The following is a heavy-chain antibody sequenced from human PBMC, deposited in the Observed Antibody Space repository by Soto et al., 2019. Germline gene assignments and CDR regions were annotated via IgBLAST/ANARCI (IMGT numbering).Heavy chain of an antibody. Sequence: SETLSLTCTVSGGSISSSSYYWGWIRQPPGKGLEWIGSIYYSGSTYYNPSLKSRVTISVDTSKNQFSLKLSSVTAADTAVYYCARHASGTTIYYYGMDVWGQGTTVTVSS. CDR3: ARHASGTTIYYYGMDV. D-gene: IGHD1-7*01. V-gene: IGHV4-39*01. J-gene: IGHJ6*02. CDR1: GGSISSSSYY. CDR2: IYYSGST.